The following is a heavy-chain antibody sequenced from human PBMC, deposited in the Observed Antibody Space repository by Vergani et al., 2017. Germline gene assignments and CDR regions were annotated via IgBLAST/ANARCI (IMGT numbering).Heavy chain of an antibody. CDR3: ARGKPLGYCSSTSCRNI. D-gene: IGHD2-2*01. Sequence: QVQLEESGGGVVQPGRSLRLSCAGSGFTLSSHAMHWVRQAPGKGLEWVAFIWYDGSKEYYADSVKGRFTISRDNSKNTLYLQMNNLRAADTAVYYCARGKPLGYCSSTSCRNIWGQGTMVTVSS. J-gene: IGHJ3*02. CDR1: GFTLSSHA. CDR2: IWYDGSKE. V-gene: IGHV3-33*01.